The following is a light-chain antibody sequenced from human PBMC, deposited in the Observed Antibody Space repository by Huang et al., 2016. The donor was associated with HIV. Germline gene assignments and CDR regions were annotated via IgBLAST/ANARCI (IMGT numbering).Light chain of an antibody. V-gene: IGKV3-11*01. CDR1: HSIGNY. J-gene: IGKJ4*01. CDR2: DAS. Sequence: IVLTQSPATLSLSPGERATLSCRASHSIGNYLAWYQRKPGHPPRLLIYDASKRATDSPTRYNGTASGTDFALTLSNLEPEASAVYYCQECDTWPRLTFGGGTKVEIK. CDR3: QECDTWPRLT.